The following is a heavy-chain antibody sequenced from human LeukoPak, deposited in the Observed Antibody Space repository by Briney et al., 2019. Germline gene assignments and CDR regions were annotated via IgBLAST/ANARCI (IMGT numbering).Heavy chain of an antibody. D-gene: IGHD3-10*01. J-gene: IGHJ4*02. CDR2: ISYDGSNK. Sequence: GGSLRLSCAASGFTFSSYAMHWVRQAPGKGLEWVAVISYDGSNKYYADSVKGRFTISRDNSKNTLYLQMNSLRAEDTAVYYCAKVAVEYYYGSGSFDYWGQGTLVTVSS. CDR1: GFTFSSYA. V-gene: IGHV3-30-3*01. CDR3: AKVAVEYYYGSGSFDY.